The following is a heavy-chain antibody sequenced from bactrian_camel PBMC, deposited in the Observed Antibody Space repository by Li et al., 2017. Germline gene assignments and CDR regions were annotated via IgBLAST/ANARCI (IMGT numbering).Heavy chain of an antibody. CDR3: ATQYRLSRAFPD. CDR1: GDTSRTNC. V-gene: IGHV3S1*01. CDR2: IHTRGSAT. J-gene: IGHJ4*01. D-gene: IGHD3*01. Sequence: HVQLVESGGGSVRPGETLGLACTGTGDTSRTNCMGWFRQAPGKEREGAAAIHTRGSATEYGDAVKGRVTISRDNAKNTVYLQMNSLKSEDTALYYCATQYRLSRAFPDWGQGTQVTVS.